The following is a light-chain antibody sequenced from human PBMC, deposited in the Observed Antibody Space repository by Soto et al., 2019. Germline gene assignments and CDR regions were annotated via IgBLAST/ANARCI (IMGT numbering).Light chain of an antibody. CDR2: GAS. CDR3: QQYSSWLWT. J-gene: IGKJ1*01. CDR1: QSVGTK. V-gene: IGKV3-15*01. Sequence: EIVLTQSPGTLSLSPGERANLSCRASQSVGTKLAWYQQTPGQAPRLLIYGASNRATGVPARISGSVSGTEFTLTIASLQSEDFAIYYCQQYSSWLWTFGQGTKVEIK.